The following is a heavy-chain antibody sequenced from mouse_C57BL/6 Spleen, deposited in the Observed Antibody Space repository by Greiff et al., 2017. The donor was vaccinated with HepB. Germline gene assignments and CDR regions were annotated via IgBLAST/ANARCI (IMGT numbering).Heavy chain of an antibody. D-gene: IGHD1-1*01. Sequence: QVQLQQSGAELVKPGASVKISCKASGYAFSSYWMNWVKQRPGKGLEWIGQIYPGDGDTNYNGKFKGKATLTADKSSSTAYMQLSSLTSEDSAVYFCARSDPYYYGSSPWGQGTLVTVSA. J-gene: IGHJ3*01. CDR2: IYPGDGDT. CDR3: ARSDPYYYGSSP. CDR1: GYAFSSYW. V-gene: IGHV1-80*01.